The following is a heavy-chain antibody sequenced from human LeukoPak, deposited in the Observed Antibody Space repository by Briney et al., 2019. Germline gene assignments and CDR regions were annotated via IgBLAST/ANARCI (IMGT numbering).Heavy chain of an antibody. CDR3: ARQDCSSTSCLFDY. CDR2: IYYSGST. J-gene: IGHJ4*02. V-gene: IGHV4-39*01. CDR1: GGSISSSSYY. Sequence: PSETLSLTCTVSGGSISSSSYYWGWIRQPPGKGLEWIGSIYYSGSTYYNPSLKSRVTISVDTSKNQFSLKLSSVTAADTAVYYCARQDCSSTSCLFDYWDQGTLVAVSS. D-gene: IGHD2-2*01.